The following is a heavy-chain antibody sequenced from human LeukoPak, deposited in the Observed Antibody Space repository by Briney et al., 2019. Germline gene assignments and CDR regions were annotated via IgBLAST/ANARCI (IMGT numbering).Heavy chain of an antibody. CDR2: IKQDRSEK. V-gene: IGHV3-7*04. CDR3: ASDREYYYASGSFDY. J-gene: IGHJ4*02. CDR1: GFTFSSYW. D-gene: IGHD3-10*01. Sequence: GGPLRLSCAASGFTFSSYWMSWVRQAPGKGLEWVANIKQDRSEKNYVDSVKGRFTISRDNAKNSLHLQMNSLRAEDTAVYYCASDREYYYASGSFDYWGQGTLVTVSS.